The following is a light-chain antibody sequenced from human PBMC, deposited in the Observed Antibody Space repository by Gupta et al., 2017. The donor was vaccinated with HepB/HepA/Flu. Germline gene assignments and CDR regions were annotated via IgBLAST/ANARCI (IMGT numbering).Light chain of an antibody. V-gene: IGLV3-21*04. Sequence: SYVLTQPPSVSVAPGKTATITCGGNNIGRKTVHWYQQKPGQAPMVVIYYDDDRPSGIPERFSGSNSGNTATLTIPRVDAGDEADYYCQVWDSSSDHWVFGGGTKLTVL. CDR1: NIGRKT. J-gene: IGLJ3*02. CDR3: QVWDSSSDHWV. CDR2: YDD.